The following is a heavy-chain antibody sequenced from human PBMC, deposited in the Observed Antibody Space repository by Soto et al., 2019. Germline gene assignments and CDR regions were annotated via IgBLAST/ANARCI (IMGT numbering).Heavy chain of an antibody. D-gene: IGHD2-2*01. Sequence: EVQLLESGGGLVQPGGSLRLSCVASGFTFSRYIMTWVRQAPGKGLQWVSTINSNVGSTYYADSVKGRFTVSRDNSRNSLYLQMNSLRADDTAVYYCARVPDLNYCSRTSCLYYFDYWGQGGLVTVSS. J-gene: IGHJ4*02. CDR2: INSNVGST. V-gene: IGHV3-23*01. CDR1: GFTFSRYI. CDR3: ARVPDLNYCSRTSCLYYFDY.